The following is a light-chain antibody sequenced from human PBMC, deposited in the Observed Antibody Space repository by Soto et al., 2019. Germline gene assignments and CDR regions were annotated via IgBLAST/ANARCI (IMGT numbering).Light chain of an antibody. CDR2: DVS. CDR1: NSDVGAYNY. J-gene: IGLJ2*01. V-gene: IGLV2-14*01. Sequence: QSALTQPASGSGSPGQSITISCTGTNSDVGAYNYVSWYQQRPVKAPKLIIYDVSNRPSGVSNRVSGSKSGNTASLTISGLQAEDEADYYCSSYASSVTFVIFGGGTKLTVL. CDR3: SSYASSVTFVI.